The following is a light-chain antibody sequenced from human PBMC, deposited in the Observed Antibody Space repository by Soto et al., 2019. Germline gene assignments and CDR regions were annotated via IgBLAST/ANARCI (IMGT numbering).Light chain of an antibody. CDR3: QQYGDWPLT. Sequence: EIVVTQSPATLSVSPGERATLSCRASQSVGNNFAWYQQKPGQAPRLLIFATSTRATGVPARFSGSGSGTXXXXXXXXLXSEDFAVXYCQQYGDWPLTFGGGAKVEIE. V-gene: IGKV3-15*01. CDR1: QSVGNN. CDR2: ATS. J-gene: IGKJ4*01.